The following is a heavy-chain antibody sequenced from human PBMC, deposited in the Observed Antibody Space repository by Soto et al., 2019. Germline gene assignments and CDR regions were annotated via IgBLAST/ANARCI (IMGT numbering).Heavy chain of an antibody. CDR1: GYTFTSYG. CDR2: ISSYNGNT. Sequence: QVQLVQSGAEVKKPGASVKVSCKASGYTFTSYGISWVRQAPGQGLEWMGWISSYNGNTNYAQKLQGRVTMTTDTSTSTPYMELRSLRSDDPAVYYCARDADYYYGSGSDNRFDPWGQGTLVTVSS. V-gene: IGHV1-18*01. J-gene: IGHJ5*02. CDR3: ARDADYYYGSGSDNRFDP. D-gene: IGHD3-10*01.